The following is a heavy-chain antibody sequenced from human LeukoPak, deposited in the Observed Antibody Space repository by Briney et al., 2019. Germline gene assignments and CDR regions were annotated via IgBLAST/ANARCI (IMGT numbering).Heavy chain of an antibody. Sequence: SETLSLTCTVSGGSISTTSYYWGWIRQPPGKGLECIGNIYYSGSTYYNPSLKSRVTISVDTSKNQFSLKLTSVTAADTAMYYCARMFRSSWYINWFDPWGQGTLVTVSS. CDR1: GGSISTTSYY. D-gene: IGHD6-13*01. CDR3: ARMFRSSWYINWFDP. V-gene: IGHV4-39*07. CDR2: IYYSGST. J-gene: IGHJ5*02.